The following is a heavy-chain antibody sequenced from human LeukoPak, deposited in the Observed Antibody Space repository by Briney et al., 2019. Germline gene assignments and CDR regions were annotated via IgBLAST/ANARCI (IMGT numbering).Heavy chain of an antibody. CDR1: GGSISSYY. J-gene: IGHJ3*01. CDR2: IYYSGST. CDR3: ASSLYSSGWYSGFVV. D-gene: IGHD6-19*01. Sequence: SETLSLTCTVSGGSISSYYWSWIRQPPGKGLEWIGYIYYSGSTNYNPSLKSRVTISVDTSKNQFSLKLSSVTAADTAVYYCASSLYSSGWYSGFVVWGQGTMVTVSS. V-gene: IGHV4-59*08.